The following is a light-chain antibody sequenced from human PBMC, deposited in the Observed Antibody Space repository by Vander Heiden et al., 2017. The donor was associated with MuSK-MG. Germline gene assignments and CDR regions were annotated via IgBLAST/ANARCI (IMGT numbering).Light chain of an antibody. CDR3: LQDYNFPWT. CDR1: QGIRND. Sequence: AIQMTQSPSSLSASVGDRVTITCRARQGIRNDVGWYQQKPGKAPKLLIYAASNLQSGVPSRFSGNGSVTYFTLTISGLQPEDLATYYCLQDYNFPWTFAEGTKV. V-gene: IGKV1-6*01. CDR2: AAS. J-gene: IGKJ1*01.